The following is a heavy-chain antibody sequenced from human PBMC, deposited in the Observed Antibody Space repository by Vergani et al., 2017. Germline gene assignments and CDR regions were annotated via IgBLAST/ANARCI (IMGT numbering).Heavy chain of an antibody. CDR1: GGSISSGGYY. CDR2: IYYSGST. J-gene: IGHJ4*02. CDR3: ARGQVVVPAAVNFDY. Sequence: QVQLQESGPGLVKPSQTLSLTCTVSGGSISSGGYYWSWIRQHPGKGLEWIGYIYYSGSTYYNPSLTSRVTISVDTSKNQFSLKLSSVTAADTAVYYCARGQVVVPAAVNFDYWGQGTLVTVAS. V-gene: IGHV4-31*03. D-gene: IGHD2-2*01.